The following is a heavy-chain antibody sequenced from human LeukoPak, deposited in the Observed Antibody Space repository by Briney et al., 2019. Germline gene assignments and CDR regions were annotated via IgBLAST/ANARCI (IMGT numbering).Heavy chain of an antibody. CDR2: IWYDGSNK. CDR3: AREGGWLLKYAFDI. CDR1: GFTFSSYG. Sequence: GGSLRLSCAASGFTFSSYGMHWVRQAPGKGLEWVAVIWYDGSNKYYADSVKGRFTISRDNSKNTLYLQMNSLRAEDTAAYYCAREGGWLLKYAFDIWGQGTMVTVSS. D-gene: IGHD3-9*01. J-gene: IGHJ3*02. V-gene: IGHV3-33*01.